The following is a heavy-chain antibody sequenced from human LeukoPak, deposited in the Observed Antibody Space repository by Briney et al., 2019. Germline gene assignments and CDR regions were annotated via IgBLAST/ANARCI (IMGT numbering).Heavy chain of an antibody. V-gene: IGHV4-59*01. D-gene: IGHD3-3*01. CDR1: GGSISSYY. CDR3: ARGSDFWSGYPYY. J-gene: IGHJ4*02. CDR2: IYYSGST. Sequence: SETLSLTCTVSGGSISSYYWSWIRQPPGKGLEWIGYIYYSGSTNYNPSLKSRVTISVDTSKNQFSLKLSSVTAADTAVYYCARGSDFWSGYPYYWGQGTLVTVSS.